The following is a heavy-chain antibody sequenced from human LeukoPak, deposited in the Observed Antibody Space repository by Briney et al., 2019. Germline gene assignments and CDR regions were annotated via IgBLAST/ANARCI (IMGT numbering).Heavy chain of an antibody. Sequence: GGSLRLSCAASGFTFDDYAMHWVRQAPGKGLEWVSGIAGSGGSTYYADSVKGRFTISRDNSKNTLYLQMTSLRAEDTAVYFCARMQTDADYADYWGQGTLVTVSS. V-gene: IGHV3-23*01. D-gene: IGHD4/OR15-4a*01. CDR2: IAGSGGST. J-gene: IGHJ4*02. CDR3: ARMQTDADYADY. CDR1: GFTFDDYA.